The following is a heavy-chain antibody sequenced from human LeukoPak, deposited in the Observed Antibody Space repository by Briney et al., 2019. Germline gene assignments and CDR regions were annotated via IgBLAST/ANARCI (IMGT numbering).Heavy chain of an antibody. CDR3: TRDSGTYNWFDP. V-gene: IGHV3-73*01. J-gene: IGHJ5*02. D-gene: IGHD1-26*01. Sequence: GGSLRLSCAASGFTFSGSAIHWVRQSSGKGLEWVGQIDKKDKGYATATAYAASVKGRFTISRNDSINTAYLQMKSLKTEDTALYYCTRDSGTYNWFDPWGQGTLVTVSS. CDR1: GFTFSGSA. CDR2: IDKKDKGYATAT.